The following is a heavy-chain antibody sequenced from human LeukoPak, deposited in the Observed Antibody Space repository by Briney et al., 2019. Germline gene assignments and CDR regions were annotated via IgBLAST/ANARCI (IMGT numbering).Heavy chain of an antibody. V-gene: IGHV3-21*01. CDR3: ARDYGTGVSYYVNWFDH. D-gene: IGHD1-26*01. CDR2: ISSSSSYK. CDR1: GFTFSSYS. J-gene: IGHJ5*02. Sequence: PGGSLRLSCAASGFTFSSYSMNWVRQAPGKGLEWVSSISSSSSYKYYADSVKGRFTISRDNAKNSLYLQMNSLRAEDTAVYYCARDYGTGVSYYVNWFDHWGQGTLVTVSS.